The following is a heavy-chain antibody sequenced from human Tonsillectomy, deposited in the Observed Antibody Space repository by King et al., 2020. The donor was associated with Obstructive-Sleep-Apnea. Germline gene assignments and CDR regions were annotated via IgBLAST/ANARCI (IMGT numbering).Heavy chain of an antibody. CDR2: IIPILDVA. CDR3: ARNFWGSGWYSGSSYYYYYGMDV. Sequence: QLVQSGAEVKKPGSSVKVSCKASGGTFSSYAISWVRQAPGQGLEWMGGIIPILDVANHAQSFQGRVTITADKSTTTAYMELSSLRSEDTAVYYCARNFWGSGWYSGSSYYYYYGMDVWGQGTTVTVSS. J-gene: IGHJ6*02. D-gene: IGHD6-19*01. CDR1: GGTFSSYA. V-gene: IGHV1-69*04.